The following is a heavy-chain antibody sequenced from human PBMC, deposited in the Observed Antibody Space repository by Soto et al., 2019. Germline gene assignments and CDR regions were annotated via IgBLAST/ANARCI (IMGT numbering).Heavy chain of an antibody. Sequence: GESLKISCKGSGYSFTSYWIVWVRQMPGKGLEWMGIIYPGDSDTRYSPSFQGQVTISADKSISTAYLQWSSLKASDTAMYYCARRDIAAADLYYYYGMDVWVQGTTVTVSS. CDR3: ARRDIAAADLYYYYGMDV. J-gene: IGHJ6*02. CDR1: GYSFTSYW. V-gene: IGHV5-51*01. CDR2: IYPGDSDT. D-gene: IGHD6-13*01.